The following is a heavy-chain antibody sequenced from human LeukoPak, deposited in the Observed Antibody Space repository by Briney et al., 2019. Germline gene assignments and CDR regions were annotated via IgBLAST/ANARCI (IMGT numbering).Heavy chain of an antibody. CDR1: GATFSSYA. CDR2: IIPMLGTV. D-gene: IGHD6-13*01. J-gene: IGHJ2*01. Sequence: GSSVKVSCKASGATFSSYAINWVRQAPGQGLEWMGRIIPMLGTVNYAQKFQGRVTIIADKFTSTAYMEVSSLRSEDTAVYYCARCRSSWHWGEDFDLWGRGTLVTVSS. CDR3: ARCRSSWHWGEDFDL. V-gene: IGHV1-69*04.